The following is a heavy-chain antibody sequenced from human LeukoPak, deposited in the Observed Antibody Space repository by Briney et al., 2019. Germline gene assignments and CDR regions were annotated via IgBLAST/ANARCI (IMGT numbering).Heavy chain of an antibody. CDR1: GYTFTSYD. Sequence: GASVKVSCKASGYTFTSYDINRVRQATGQGLEWMGWMNPNSGNTGYAQKFQGRVTMTRNTSISTAYMELSSLRSEDTAVYYCATHGVVVVAADDDAFDIWGQGTMVTVSS. CDR3: ATHGVVVVAADDDAFDI. CDR2: MNPNSGNT. V-gene: IGHV1-8*01. D-gene: IGHD2-15*01. J-gene: IGHJ3*02.